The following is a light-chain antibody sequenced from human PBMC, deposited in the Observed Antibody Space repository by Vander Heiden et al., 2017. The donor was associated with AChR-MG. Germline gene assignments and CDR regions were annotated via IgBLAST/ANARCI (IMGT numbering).Light chain of an antibody. Sequence: EIVLTQSRGTLSLSPGERATLPCRASQSVSSSYLAWYQQKPGQAPRLLIYGASSRATGIPDRFSGSGSGTDFTLTISRLEPEDFAVYYCQQYGSSPRFTFGPGTKVDIK. CDR3: QQYGSSPRFT. CDR2: GAS. V-gene: IGKV3-20*01. CDR1: QSVSSSY. J-gene: IGKJ3*01.